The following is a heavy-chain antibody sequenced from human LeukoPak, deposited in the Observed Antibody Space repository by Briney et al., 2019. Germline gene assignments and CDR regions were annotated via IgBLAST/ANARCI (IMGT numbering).Heavy chain of an antibody. CDR3: ARAAATDLDY. J-gene: IGHJ4*02. CDR2: IYSGGST. V-gene: IGHV3-66*01. CDR1: GFTFSTYW. Sequence: PGGSLRLSCAASGFTFSTYWMHWVRQAPGKGLVWVSVIYSGGSTYYADSVKGRFTISGDNSKNTLYLQMNSLRAEDTAVYYCARAAATDLDYWGQGTLVTVSS. D-gene: IGHD6-25*01.